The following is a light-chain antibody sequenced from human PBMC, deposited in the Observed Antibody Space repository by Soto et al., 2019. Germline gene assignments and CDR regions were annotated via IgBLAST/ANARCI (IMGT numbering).Light chain of an antibody. Sequence: EIVLTQSPGTLSLSPGERATLSCRAIQSVSSSYLSWYQQKPGQAPRLLIYGASSRATGIPNRFSGSGSGTDFTLTISTLEHEDSAVYYCQQYGSSHTFGQGTKLEIK. J-gene: IGKJ2*01. V-gene: IGKV3-20*01. CDR1: QSVSSSY. CDR2: GAS. CDR3: QQYGSSHT.